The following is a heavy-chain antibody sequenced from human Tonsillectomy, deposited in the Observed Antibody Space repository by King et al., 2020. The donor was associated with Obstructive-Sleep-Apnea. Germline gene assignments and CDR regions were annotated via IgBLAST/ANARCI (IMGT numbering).Heavy chain of an antibody. Sequence: QVQLVESGAEVKKPGASVKVSCKASGYTFTTYGINWVRQAPGQGLEWMGWISAYNGNTNYAQKLQGRVTMTTDTSTSTAYMELRSLRSDDTAVYYCAKPKLPGYSSGWPIDYWGQGTLVTVSS. J-gene: IGHJ4*02. D-gene: IGHD6-19*01. V-gene: IGHV1-18*01. CDR3: AKPKLPGYSSGWPIDY. CDR1: GYTFTTYG. CDR2: ISAYNGNT.